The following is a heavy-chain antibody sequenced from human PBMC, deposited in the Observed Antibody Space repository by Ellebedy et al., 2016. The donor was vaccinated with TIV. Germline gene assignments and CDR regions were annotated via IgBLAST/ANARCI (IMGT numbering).Heavy chain of an antibody. Sequence: ASVKVSXXASGYTFTRYAIHWVRQAPGQRLEWMGWINAGHGYTKYSQNFQGRVTITRNTSASTAYMELSSLRSEDTAVYYCARELGELMNYFDPWGQGTLVTVSS. J-gene: IGHJ5*02. CDR2: INAGHGYT. CDR1: GYTFTRYA. CDR3: ARELGELMNYFDP. V-gene: IGHV1-3*01. D-gene: IGHD3-16*01.